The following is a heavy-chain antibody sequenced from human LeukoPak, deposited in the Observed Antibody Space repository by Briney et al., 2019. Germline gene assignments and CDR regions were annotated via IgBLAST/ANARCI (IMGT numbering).Heavy chain of an antibody. CDR3: ARSAPYYYYMDV. CDR1: GFTFSSYS. V-gene: IGHV3-21*01. Sequence: GGSLRLSCAASGFTFSSYSMNWVRQAPGKGLEWVSSISSSSSYIYYADSVKGRFTISRDNAKNSLYLQMNSLRAEDTAVYYCARSAPYYYYMDVWGKGNTVTVSS. CDR2: ISSSSSYI. J-gene: IGHJ6*03.